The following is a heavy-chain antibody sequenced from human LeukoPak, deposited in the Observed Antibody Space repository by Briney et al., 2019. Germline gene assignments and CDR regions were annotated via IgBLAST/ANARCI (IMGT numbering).Heavy chain of an antibody. CDR3: ARTLQTNPANLFDY. CDR1: GGSISSSSYY. Sequence: SETLSLTCTVSGGSISSSSYYWGWIRQPPGKGLEWIGSIYYSGSTYYNPSLKSRVTISVDTSKNQFSLKLSSVTAADTAVYYCARTLQTNPANLFDYWGQGTLVTVSS. V-gene: IGHV4-39*01. J-gene: IGHJ4*02. D-gene: IGHD4/OR15-4a*01. CDR2: IYYSGST.